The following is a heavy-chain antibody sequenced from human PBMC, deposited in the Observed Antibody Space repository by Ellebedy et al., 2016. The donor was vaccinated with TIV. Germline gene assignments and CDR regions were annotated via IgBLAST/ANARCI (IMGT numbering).Heavy chain of an antibody. Sequence: MPSETLSLTCAVYGGSFSGYYWSWIRQPPGKGLEWIGEINQSGSTNYNPSLKSRVTISVETSKNQLSLKLSSVTAADTAMYYCGGGLGVRRMNAFDIWGQGTMVTVSS. CDR2: INQSGST. CDR1: GGSFSGYY. J-gene: IGHJ3*02. D-gene: IGHD2-8*02. CDR3: GGGLGVRRMNAFDI. V-gene: IGHV4-34*01.